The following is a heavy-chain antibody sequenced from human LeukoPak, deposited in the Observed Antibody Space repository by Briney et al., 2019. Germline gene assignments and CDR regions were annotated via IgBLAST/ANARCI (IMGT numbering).Heavy chain of an antibody. CDR2: IYYSGST. J-gene: IGHJ4*02. Sequence: SETLSLTXAVSGGSISSSSYYWGWIRQPPGKGLEWIGRIYYSGSTYYNPSLKSRVTISVDTSKNQFSLKLSSVTAADTAVYYCARSGRKFDYWGQGTLVTVSS. CDR3: ARSGRKFDY. V-gene: IGHV4-39*01. D-gene: IGHD1-14*01. CDR1: GGSISSSSYY.